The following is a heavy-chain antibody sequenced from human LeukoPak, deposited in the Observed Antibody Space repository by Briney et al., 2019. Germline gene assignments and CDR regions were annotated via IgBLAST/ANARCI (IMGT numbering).Heavy chain of an antibody. CDR2: IFTDGSTT. D-gene: IGHD2-21*02. CDR3: ARELPREVTLDY. Sequence: GGSLRLSCVASEFDFFSYGMQWVRQAPGKGLVWVSRIFTDGSTTTYADSVKGRFTISRDNAKNTLYLEMKSLRVEDTAVYYCARELPREVTLDYWGQGTLVTVSS. J-gene: IGHJ4*01. CDR1: EFDFFSYG. V-gene: IGHV3-74*03.